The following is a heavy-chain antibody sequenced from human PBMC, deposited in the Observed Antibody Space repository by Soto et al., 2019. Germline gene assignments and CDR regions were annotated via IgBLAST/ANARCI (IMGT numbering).Heavy chain of an antibody. J-gene: IGHJ6*02. Sequence: KTSETLSLTCTVSGGSISSSSYYWGWIRQPPGKGLEWIGSIYYSGSTYYNPSLKSRVTISVDTSKNQFSLKLSSVTAADTAVYYCARVVVVAASLGMDVWGQGTTVTVSS. CDR3: ARVVVVAASLGMDV. CDR2: IYYSGST. D-gene: IGHD2-15*01. V-gene: IGHV4-39*01. CDR1: GGSISSSSYY.